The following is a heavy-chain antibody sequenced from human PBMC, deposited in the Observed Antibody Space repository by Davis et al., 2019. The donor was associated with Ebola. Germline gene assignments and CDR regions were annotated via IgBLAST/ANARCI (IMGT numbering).Heavy chain of an antibody. V-gene: IGHV4-31*02. J-gene: IGHJ4*02. CDR3: ARGPTVINFDY. CDR2: IYYSGST. Sequence: SWIRQHPGKGLEWIGYIYYSGSTYYNPSLKSRVTISVDTSKNQFSLKLSSVTAADTAVYYCARGPTVINFDYWGQGTLVTVSS. D-gene: IGHD4-17*01.